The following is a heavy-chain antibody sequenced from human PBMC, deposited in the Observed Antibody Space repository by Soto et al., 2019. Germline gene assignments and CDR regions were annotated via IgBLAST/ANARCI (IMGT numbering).Heavy chain of an antibody. CDR2: IRSKANSYAT. J-gene: IGHJ4*02. V-gene: IGHV3-73*01. CDR1: GLTFSGSA. Sequence: GGALRVSCASSGLTFSGSAMHWVRQASGKGLEWVGRIRSKANSYATAYAASVKGRFTISRDDSKNTAYLQMNSLKTEDTAVYYCTMSSSGWYGAFDYWGQGTLVTVSS. D-gene: IGHD6-19*01. CDR3: TMSSSGWYGAFDY.